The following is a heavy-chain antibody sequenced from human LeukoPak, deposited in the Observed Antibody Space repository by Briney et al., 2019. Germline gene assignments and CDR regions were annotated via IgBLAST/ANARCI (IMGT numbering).Heavy chain of an antibody. V-gene: IGHV3-53*01. CDR3: ASYFGRS. Sequence: GGSLRLSCEASGFSFGDYEMIWVRQPPGKGLEWVSFIYSGGTIYYADSVKGRFTISRDNSKNTLYLQMNNLRAEDTAVYYCASYFGRSWGQGTLVTVSS. J-gene: IGHJ5*02. D-gene: IGHD3-10*01. CDR1: GFSFGDYE. CDR2: IYSGGTI.